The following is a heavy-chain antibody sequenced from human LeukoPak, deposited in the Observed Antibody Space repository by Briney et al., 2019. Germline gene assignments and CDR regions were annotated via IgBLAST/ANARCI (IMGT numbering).Heavy chain of an antibody. D-gene: IGHD3-22*01. CDR1: GFTFSSYA. CDR2: ISGSGGST. V-gene: IGHV3-23*01. J-gene: IGHJ4*02. CDR3: AKSPNYYDSSGHYSSGGGNDY. Sequence: PGGSLRLSCAASGFTFSSYAMSWVRQAPGKGLEWVSAISGSGGSTYYADSVKGRFTISRDNSKNTLYLQMNSLRAEDTAVYYCAKSPNYYDSSGHYSSGGGNDYWGQGTLVTVSS.